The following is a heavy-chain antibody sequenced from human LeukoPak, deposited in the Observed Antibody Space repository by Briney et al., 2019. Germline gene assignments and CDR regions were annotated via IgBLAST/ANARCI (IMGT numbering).Heavy chain of an antibody. V-gene: IGHV3-7*01. CDR3: ARDSGYYAFDI. J-gene: IGHJ3*02. CDR1: GFIFSSYW. CDR2: IKQDGSEK. D-gene: IGHD3-22*01. Sequence: PGGSLRLSCAASGFIFSSYWMSWVRQAPGKGLEGVANIKQDGSEKYYVDSVKGRFTISRDNAKNSLYLQMNSLRAEDTAVYYCARDSGYYAFDIWGQGTMVTVSS.